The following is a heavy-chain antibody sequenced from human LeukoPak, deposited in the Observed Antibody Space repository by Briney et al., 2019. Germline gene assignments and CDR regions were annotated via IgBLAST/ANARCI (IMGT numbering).Heavy chain of an antibody. D-gene: IGHD6-13*01. J-gene: IGHJ4*02. V-gene: IGHV3-21*01. CDR3: ARAGYSGSWTPRYFDY. CDR1: GFTFTTYT. CDR2: ISSSSGYI. Sequence: PGGSLRLSCAASGFTFTTYTMNWVRQAPGKGLEWVSSISSSSGYIYYADSVKGRFTISRDNAKNSLYLQMNSLRAEDTAVYYCARAGYSGSWTPRYFDYWGQGTLVTVPS.